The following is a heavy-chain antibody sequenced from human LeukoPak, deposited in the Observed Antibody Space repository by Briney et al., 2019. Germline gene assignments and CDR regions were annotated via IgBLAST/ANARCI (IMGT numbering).Heavy chain of an antibody. D-gene: IGHD1-26*01. CDR3: ARGITGRNDY. CDR1: GDSVSSNSAA. V-gene: IGHV6-1*01. CDR2: TYYRSKWYN. J-gene: IGHJ4*02. Sequence: SQTLSLTCAISGDSVSSNSAAWNWVRQSPSRGLEWLGRTYYRSKWYNEYADSGKSRITINPDTSKNQFSLHLNSVTPEDTAVYYCARGITGRNDYWGQGTLVTVSS.